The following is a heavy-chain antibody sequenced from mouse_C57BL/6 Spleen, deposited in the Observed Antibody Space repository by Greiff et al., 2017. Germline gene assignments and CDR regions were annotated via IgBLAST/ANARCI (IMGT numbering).Heavy chain of an antibody. J-gene: IGHJ4*01. CDR3: ARRDYEGGAMDY. CDR1: GFTFSDYG. D-gene: IGHD2-4*01. V-gene: IGHV5-17*01. CDR2: ISSGSSTI. Sequence: EVQVVESGGGLVKPGGSLKLSCAASGFTFSDYGMHWVRQAPEKGLGWVAYISSGSSTIYYADTVKGRFTISRDNAKNTLFLQMTSLRSEDTAMYYCARRDYEGGAMDYWGQGTSVTVSS.